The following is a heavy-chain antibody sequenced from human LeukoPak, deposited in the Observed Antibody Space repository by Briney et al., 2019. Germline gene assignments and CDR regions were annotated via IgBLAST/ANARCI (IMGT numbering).Heavy chain of an antibody. CDR2: IYRFGNT. CDR3: AGRGQRYFRD. V-gene: IGHV4-4*08. Sequence: SETLSLTCTVSGDSISSDYWSWIRQPPGKGLEWIGYIYRFGNTDYNPSLMRRVTISLDTSKKQLSRNLTSVTAADTAVYYCAGRGQRYFRDWGQGTLVTVSS. J-gene: IGHJ1*01. CDR1: GDSISSDY.